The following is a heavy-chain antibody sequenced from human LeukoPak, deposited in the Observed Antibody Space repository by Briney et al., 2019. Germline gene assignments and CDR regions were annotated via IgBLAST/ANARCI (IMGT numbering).Heavy chain of an antibody. CDR1: GFTFSSYS. D-gene: IGHD2-2*02. Sequence: GGSLRLSCAASGFTFSSYSMNWVRQAPGKGLEWVSSISSSSSYIYYADSVKGRFTVSRDNAKNSLYLQMNSLRAEDTAVYYCARGPAEIVVPAAIPSWFDPWGQGTLVTVSS. V-gene: IGHV3-21*01. CDR2: ISSSSSYI. J-gene: IGHJ5*02. CDR3: ARGPAEIVVPAAIPSWFDP.